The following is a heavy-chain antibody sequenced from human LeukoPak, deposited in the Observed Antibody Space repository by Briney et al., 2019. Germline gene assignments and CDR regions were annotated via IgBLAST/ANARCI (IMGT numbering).Heavy chain of an antibody. CDR3: ARNKRATQYYFDY. V-gene: IGHV3-48*04. Sequence: PGGSLRLSCAASGFSFSGHSMNWVRQAPGRGLEWVAFVSDGSTPTYYADSVRGRFTISRDNAENSLYLQMNSLRAGDTAVYYCARNKRATQYYFDYCGQGTLVTVSS. CDR2: VSDGSTPT. CDR1: GFSFSGHS. J-gene: IGHJ4*02.